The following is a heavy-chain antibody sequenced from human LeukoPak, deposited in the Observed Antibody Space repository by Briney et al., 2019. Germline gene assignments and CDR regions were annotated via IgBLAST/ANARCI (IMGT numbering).Heavy chain of an antibody. J-gene: IGHJ6*02. CDR2: INPNSGGT. D-gene: IGHD3-9*01. CDR3: ARDYDILTGLYYYYYYGMDV. V-gene: IGHV1-2*02. CDR1: GYTFTGYY. Sequence: ASVKVSCKASGYTFTGYYMHWVRQAPGQGLEWMGWINPNSGGTNYAQKFQGRVTMTRDTSISTAYMERSRLRSDDTAVYYCARDYDILTGLYYYYYYGMDVWGQGTTVTVSS.